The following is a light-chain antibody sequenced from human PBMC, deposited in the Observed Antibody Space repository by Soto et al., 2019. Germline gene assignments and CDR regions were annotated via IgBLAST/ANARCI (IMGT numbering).Light chain of an antibody. CDR2: DAS. Sequence: EIVLTQTPATLSLSPGERATLSCRASQSVSSYLAWYQQKPGQATRLLIYDASNRPTGIPARFSGSGSGTDFTLTISILGPEDFAVYYCQQRRNWPPLYTFGQGTKLDIK. CDR3: QQRRNWPPLYT. J-gene: IGKJ2*01. V-gene: IGKV3-11*01. CDR1: QSVSSY.